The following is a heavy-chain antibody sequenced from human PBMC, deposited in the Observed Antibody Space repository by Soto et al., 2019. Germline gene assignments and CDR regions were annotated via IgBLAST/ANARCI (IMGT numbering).Heavy chain of an antibody. V-gene: IGHV4-30-4*01. CDR3: ARDTNHYYYGTDV. D-gene: IGHD2-8*01. J-gene: IGHJ6*02. CDR2: IYYSGST. Sequence: PSETLSLTCTVSGGSISSGDYYWSWIRQPPGKGLEWIGYIYYSGSTYSNPSLKSRVTISVDTSKNQFSLKLSSVTAADTAVYYCARDTNHYYYGTDVWGQGTTVTVSS. CDR1: GGSISSGDYY.